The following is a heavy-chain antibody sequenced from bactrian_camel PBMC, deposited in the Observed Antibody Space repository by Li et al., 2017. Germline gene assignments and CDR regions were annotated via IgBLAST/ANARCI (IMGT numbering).Heavy chain of an antibody. D-gene: IGHD1*01. V-gene: IGHV3S6*01. CDR1: GSTYWW. CDR3: ARGDWNVGFDY. CDR2: LKWDGTDT. J-gene: IGHJ4*01. Sequence: HVQLVESGGGLVQPGGSLRLSCSASGSTYWWMGWVRQTPGKGLEWVSTLKWDGTDTWYADFVKGRFTISRDNAENTVYLQMNALKSEDTAVYYCARGDWNVGFDYWGQGTQVTVS.